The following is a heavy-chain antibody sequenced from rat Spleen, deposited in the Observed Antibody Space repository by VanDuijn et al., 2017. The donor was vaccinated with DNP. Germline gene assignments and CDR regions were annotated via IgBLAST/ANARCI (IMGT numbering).Heavy chain of an antibody. CDR3: TRGITIAAISTFDY. V-gene: IGHV5-19*01. CDR1: GFTFSNYG. D-gene: IGHD1-2*01. Sequence: EVQLVESGGGLVQPGRSLKLSCAASGFTFSNYGMHWIRQAPTKGLEWVASISPSGGRFYYPDSVKGRFTISRDNAQNTLYLQMNSLRSEDTATYYCTRGITIAAISTFDYWGQGVMVTVSS. CDR2: ISPSGGRF. J-gene: IGHJ2*01.